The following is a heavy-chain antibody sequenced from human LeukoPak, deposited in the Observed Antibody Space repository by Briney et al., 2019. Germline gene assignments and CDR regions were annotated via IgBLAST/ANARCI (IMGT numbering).Heavy chain of an antibody. J-gene: IGHJ4*02. D-gene: IGHD5-18*01. CDR1: GFTFSSYA. CDR3: AGVFYGIQLWSRGIDY. Sequence: GGSLRLSCAASGFTFSSYAMHWVRQAPGKGLGWVAVISYDGSNKYYADSVKGRFTISRDNSKNTLYLQMNSLRAEDTAVYYCAGVFYGIQLWSRGIDYWGQGTLVTVSS. CDR2: ISYDGSNK. V-gene: IGHV3-30*04.